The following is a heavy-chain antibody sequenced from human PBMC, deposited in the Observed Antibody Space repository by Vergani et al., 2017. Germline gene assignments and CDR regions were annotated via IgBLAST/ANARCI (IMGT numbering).Heavy chain of an antibody. CDR1: GFSITRGFY. D-gene: IGHD6-13*01. CDR3: ARGIIAAAGKTRGNWFDP. Sequence: QVQLQESGPGLVRPSETLSLTCVVSGFSITRGFYWAWIRQPPGKAPEWIGEINHSGSTNYNPSLKSRVTISVDTSKNQFSLKLSSVTAADTAMYYCARGIIAAAGKTRGNWFDPWGQGTLVTVSS. V-gene: IGHV4-38-2*01. CDR2: INHSGST. J-gene: IGHJ5*02.